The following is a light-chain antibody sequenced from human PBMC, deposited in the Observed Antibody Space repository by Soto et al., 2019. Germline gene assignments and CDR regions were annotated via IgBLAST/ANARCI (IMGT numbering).Light chain of an antibody. CDR3: QQYHNSPLT. Sequence: EIVLTQSPGTLSLSPGARATLSCSASQSVSSNYLAWYQQKPGQAPRVLIYGASSRTTGIPDRFSGSGSGTDFTLTISRLEPEDFAVYYCQQYHNSPLTFGQGTKVDIK. CDR1: QSVSSNY. J-gene: IGKJ1*01. CDR2: GAS. V-gene: IGKV3-20*01.